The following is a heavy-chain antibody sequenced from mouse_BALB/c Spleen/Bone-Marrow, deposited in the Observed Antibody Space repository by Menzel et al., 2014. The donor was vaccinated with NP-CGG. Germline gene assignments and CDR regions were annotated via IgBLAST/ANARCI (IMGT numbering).Heavy chain of an antibody. CDR1: GYTFTSYW. V-gene: IGHV1S81*02. Sequence: VQLQESGAELVKPGASVKLFCKASGYTFTSYWMHWVKQRPGQGLEWIGEINPSNGRTNYNEKFRSKATLTVDKSSSTAYMQLSSLTSEDSAVYYCARCYYGNYFDYWGQGTTLTVSS. CDR2: INPSNGRT. J-gene: IGHJ2*01. D-gene: IGHD2-1*01. CDR3: ARCYYGNYFDY.